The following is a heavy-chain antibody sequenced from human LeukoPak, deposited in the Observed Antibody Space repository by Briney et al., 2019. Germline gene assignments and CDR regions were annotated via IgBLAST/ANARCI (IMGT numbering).Heavy chain of an antibody. V-gene: IGHV1-18*01. Sequence: GASVKVSCKASGYTFTNYGISWVRQAPGQGLEWMGWISAYNGNTNYAQKLQGRVTMTTDRSTSTAHMELRSLRSDDTAVYYCARGIQVYFFEYWGQGTQVTVSS. J-gene: IGHJ4*02. CDR3: ARGIQVYFFEY. D-gene: IGHD5-18*01. CDR2: ISAYNGNT. CDR1: GYTFTNYG.